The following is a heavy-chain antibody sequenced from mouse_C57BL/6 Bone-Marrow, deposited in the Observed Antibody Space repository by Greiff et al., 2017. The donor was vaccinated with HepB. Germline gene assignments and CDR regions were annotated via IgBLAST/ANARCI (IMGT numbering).Heavy chain of an antibody. CDR3: ARKDGYDFDY. J-gene: IGHJ2*01. D-gene: IGHD2-2*01. CDR1: GYTFTSYW. V-gene: IGHV1-50*01. Sequence: QVQLQQPGAELVKPGASVKLSCKASGYTFTSYWMQWVKQRPGQGLEWIGEIDPSDSYTNYNQKFKGKATLTVDTSSSTAYMQLSSLTSEDSAVYYCARKDGYDFDYWGQGTTLTVSS. CDR2: IDPSDSYT.